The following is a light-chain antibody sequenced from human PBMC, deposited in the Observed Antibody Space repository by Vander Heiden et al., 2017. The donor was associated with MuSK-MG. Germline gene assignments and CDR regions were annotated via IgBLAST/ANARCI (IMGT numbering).Light chain of an antibody. CDR1: QSVSSSY. J-gene: IGKJ1*01. CDR2: GAS. CDR3: QQYGSSRT. V-gene: IGKV3-20*01. Sequence: IGLTASPGTLSLSPGERATLSCRASQSVSSSYLAWYQQKPGQAPRLLIYGASSRATGIPDRFSGSGSGTDFTLTISRLEPEDFAVYYCQQYGSSRTFGQGTKVEIK.